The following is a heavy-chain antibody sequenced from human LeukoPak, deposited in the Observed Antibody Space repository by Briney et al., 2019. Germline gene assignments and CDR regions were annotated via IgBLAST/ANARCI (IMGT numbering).Heavy chain of an antibody. Sequence: ASVKVSCTTSGFTFSAYGIAWVRQAPGHGPEWMGWISNHNGNTHYAQKLQGRITVTTDISTGTASMELRSLKSDDTAVYYCTRGVAVATAYYFDYWGRGTLVTVAS. CDR3: TRGVAVATAYYFDY. CDR1: GFTFSAYG. D-gene: IGHD4-23*01. CDR2: ISNHNGNT. J-gene: IGHJ4*02. V-gene: IGHV1-18*01.